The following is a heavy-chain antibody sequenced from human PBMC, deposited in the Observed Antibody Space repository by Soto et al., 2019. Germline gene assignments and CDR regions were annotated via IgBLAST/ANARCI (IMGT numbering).Heavy chain of an antibody. V-gene: IGHV3-23*01. Sequence: WGSLRLSCSASGFTFSSYAMSWCRQAPGKGLEWVSAISGSGGSTYYADSVKGRFTISRDNSKNTLYLQMNSLRAEDTAVYYCAKGRDYYYGSGSYYTYWGQGTLVTVSS. CDR3: AKGRDYYYGSGSYYTY. CDR1: GFTFSSYA. CDR2: ISGSGGST. D-gene: IGHD3-10*01. J-gene: IGHJ4*02.